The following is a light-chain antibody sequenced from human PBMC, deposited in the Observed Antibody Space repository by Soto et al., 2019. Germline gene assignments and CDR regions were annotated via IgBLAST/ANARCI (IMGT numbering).Light chain of an antibody. CDR1: QSTFSNY. CDR3: HQYGNSPWT. CDR2: ETS. Sequence: ETVLTQSPGTLSLSPGERASLSCRASQSTFSNYLAWFQKKPGQAPRLLIYETSNRATGVPDRFSGSGSGTDFTLTISRLEPEDFAVYYCHQYGNSPWTFGQGTKVEI. V-gene: IGKV3-20*01. J-gene: IGKJ1*01.